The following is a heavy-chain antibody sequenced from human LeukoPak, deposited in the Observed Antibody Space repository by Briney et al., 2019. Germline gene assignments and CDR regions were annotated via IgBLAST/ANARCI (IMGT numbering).Heavy chain of an antibody. D-gene: IGHD2-8*02. V-gene: IGHV1-46*01. CDR3: ARYFHDSTGRYDY. CDR2: INPATTTT. J-gene: IGHJ4*02. Sequence: TSVKVSCKASGYTFTSYYIDWVRQAPGQGLEWMGVINPATTTTTYAQKFQGRVTLTRDMSTSTVYMEMSSLRSEDTAVYYCARYFHDSTGRYDYWGQGTLVTVSS. CDR1: GYTFTSYY.